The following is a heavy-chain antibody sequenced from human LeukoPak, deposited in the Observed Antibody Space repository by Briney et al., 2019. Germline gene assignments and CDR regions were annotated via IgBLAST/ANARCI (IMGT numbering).Heavy chain of an antibody. D-gene: IGHD3-10*01. CDR3: ARTNYGSGSYYSF. Sequence: PSETLSLTCTVSGGSVSGGDCYWSWIHQPPGKGLEWIGYIYYSGSTYYNPSPKSRLTISVDTSKNQFSLKLSSVTAADTAVYFCARTNYGSGSYYSFWGQGTLVTVST. J-gene: IGHJ4*02. V-gene: IGHV4-30-4*01. CDR2: IYYSGST. CDR1: GGSVSGGDCY.